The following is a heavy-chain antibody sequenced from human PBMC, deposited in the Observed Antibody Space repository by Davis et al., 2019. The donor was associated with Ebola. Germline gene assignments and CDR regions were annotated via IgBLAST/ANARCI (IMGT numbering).Heavy chain of an antibody. CDR3: AKDLGYCSSTSCDEWFDP. Sequence: PGGSLRLSCAASGFTFSSYSMNWVRQAPGKGLEWVSSISSSSSYIYYADSVKGRFTISRDNAKNSLYLQMNSLRAEDTAVYYCAKDLGYCSSTSCDEWFDPWGQGTLVTVSS. D-gene: IGHD2-2*01. CDR2: ISSSSSYI. CDR1: GFTFSSYS. V-gene: IGHV3-21*01. J-gene: IGHJ5*02.